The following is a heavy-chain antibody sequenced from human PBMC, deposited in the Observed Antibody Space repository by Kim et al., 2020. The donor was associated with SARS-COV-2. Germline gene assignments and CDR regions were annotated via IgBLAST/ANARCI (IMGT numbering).Heavy chain of an antibody. D-gene: IGHD3-16*01. CDR3: ARLGDETTGGSFYYYGLDV. Sequence: GESLKISCKGSGYRFANYWIGWVRQKPGQGLEWMGTIYPPDSDTRYSPSFQGQVTISADKSIRTAYLQWSSLKASDTAMYYCARLGDETTGGSFYYYGLDVWGQGTTVTVSS. V-gene: IGHV5-51*01. J-gene: IGHJ6*02. CDR2: IYPPDSDT. CDR1: GYRFANYW.